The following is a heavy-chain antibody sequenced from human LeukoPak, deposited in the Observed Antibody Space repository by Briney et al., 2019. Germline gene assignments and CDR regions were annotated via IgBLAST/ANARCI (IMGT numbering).Heavy chain of an antibody. V-gene: IGHV4-34*01. J-gene: IGHJ4*02. CDR2: INHSGST. CDR3: ARGLSVVAN. Sequence: SETLSLTCAVYGGSFSGYYWSWIPQPPGKGLEWIGEINHSGSTNYNPSLKSRVTISVDTSKNQFSLKLSSVTAADTAVYYCARGLSVVANWGQGTLVTVSS. CDR1: GGSFSGYY. D-gene: IGHD2-15*01.